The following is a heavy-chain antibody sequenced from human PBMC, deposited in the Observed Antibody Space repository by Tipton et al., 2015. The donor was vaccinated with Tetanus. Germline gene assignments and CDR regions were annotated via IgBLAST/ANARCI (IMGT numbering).Heavy chain of an antibody. V-gene: IGHV3-9*01. D-gene: IGHD3-10*01. J-gene: IGHJ2*01. Sequence: RSLRLSCAASGFTFDDYAMHWVRQAPGKGLEWVSGISWNSGSIGYADSVKGRFTISRDNAKNSLYLQMNSLRAEDTAVYYCAREPNYYGSGSRYFDLWGRGTLVTVSS. CDR2: ISWNSGSI. CDR1: GFTFDDYA. CDR3: AREPNYYGSGSRYFDL.